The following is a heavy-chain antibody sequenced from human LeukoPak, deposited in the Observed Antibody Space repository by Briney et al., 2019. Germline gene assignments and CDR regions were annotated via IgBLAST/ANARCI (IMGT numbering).Heavy chain of an antibody. CDR3: AREGYDFWSGYSFYFDY. D-gene: IGHD3-3*01. CDR1: GFTFSTYL. CDR2: IKQGGSEK. V-gene: IGHV3-7*01. Sequence: GGSLRLSCAASGFTFSTYLMSWVRQAPGKGLEWVANIKQGGSEKYYVDSVKGRFTISRDNAKNSLYLQMNSLRAEDTAVYYCAREGYDFWSGYSFYFDYWGQGTLVTVSS. J-gene: IGHJ4*02.